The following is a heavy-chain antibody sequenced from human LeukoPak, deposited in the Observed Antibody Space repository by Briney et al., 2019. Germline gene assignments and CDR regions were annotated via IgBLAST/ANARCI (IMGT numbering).Heavy chain of an antibody. Sequence: ASVKVSCKVSGYTLTELSMHWVRQAPGKGLEWMGGFGPEDGETIYAQKFQGRVTMTEDTSTDTAYMELSSLRSEDTAVYYCATAIIVVVPAANRAFDIWGQGTMVTVSS. V-gene: IGHV1-24*01. CDR3: ATAIIVVVPAANRAFDI. CDR1: GYTLTELS. CDR2: FGPEDGET. D-gene: IGHD2-2*01. J-gene: IGHJ3*02.